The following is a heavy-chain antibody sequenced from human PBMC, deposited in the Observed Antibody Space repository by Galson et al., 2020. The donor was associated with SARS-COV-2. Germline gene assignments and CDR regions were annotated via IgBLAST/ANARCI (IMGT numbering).Heavy chain of an antibody. CDR2: ISSSSSTI. Sequence: GESLKISCAASGFTFSSYSMNWVRQAPGKGLEWVSYISSSSSTIYYADPVKGRFTISRDNAKNSLYLQMNSLRDEDTAVYYCAREGLGAYDILTGYFSRAFDIWGQGKMVTVSS. V-gene: IGHV3-48*02. J-gene: IGHJ3*02. CDR1: GFTFSSYS. D-gene: IGHD3-9*01. CDR3: AREGLGAYDILTGYFSRAFDI.